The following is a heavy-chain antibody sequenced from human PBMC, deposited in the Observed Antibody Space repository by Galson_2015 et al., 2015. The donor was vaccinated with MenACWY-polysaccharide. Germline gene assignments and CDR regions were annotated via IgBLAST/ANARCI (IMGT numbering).Heavy chain of an antibody. D-gene: IGHD3-22*01. CDR1: GFTFNNYA. CDR3: AKPPDVLYDSDSWFSHGGSD. J-gene: IGHJ4*02. V-gene: IGHV3-23*01. CDR2: ISGSGALT. Sequence: SLRLSCAASGFTFNNYAMTWVRQAPGKGLEWLSSISGSGALTYYADSVKGRFTVSRDNSRNTLWLQMNSLRAEDTAVYYCAKPPDVLYDSDSWFSHGGSDWGQGTLVTVSS.